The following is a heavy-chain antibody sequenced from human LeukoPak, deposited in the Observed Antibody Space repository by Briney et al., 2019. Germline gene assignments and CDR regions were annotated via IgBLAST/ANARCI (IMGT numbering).Heavy chain of an antibody. Sequence: SETLSLTCTVSGDSISSYYWSWIRQPPGKGLEWVGYIYTSGGTNYIPSLKGRVTISIDTSKNQFSLRPSSVTAADSAVYYCARLTRLSTSPDRYYLDYWGQGTLVTVSS. D-gene: IGHD6-6*01. V-gene: IGHV4-4*09. CDR1: GDSISSYY. CDR3: ARLTRLSTSPDRYYLDY. CDR2: IYTSGGT. J-gene: IGHJ4*02.